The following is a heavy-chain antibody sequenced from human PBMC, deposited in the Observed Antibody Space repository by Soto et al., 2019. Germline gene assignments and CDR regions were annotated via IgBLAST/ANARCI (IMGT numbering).Heavy chain of an antibody. Sequence: QVQLVESGGGVVQPGRSLRLSCAVSGFTVSSYGMHWVRQAPGKGLEWVAVISRDGRTTFYADSVKGRFTIFRDNSRNTLFLEMNSLRGDDMAVYYCTGEVASGYWGQGTLVTVSS. CDR3: TGEVASGY. V-gene: IGHV3-30*03. CDR2: ISRDGRTT. CDR1: GFTVSSYG. D-gene: IGHD2-8*02. J-gene: IGHJ4*02.